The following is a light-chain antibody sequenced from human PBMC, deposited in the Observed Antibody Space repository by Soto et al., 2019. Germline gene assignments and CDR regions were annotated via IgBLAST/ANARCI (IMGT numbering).Light chain of an antibody. CDR2: DAS. J-gene: IGKJ5*01. CDR1: QSVSSY. CDR3: QQRSNWPPTIT. Sequence: EIMFTQSPATLSLSPGGSLTLSCRASQSVSSYLAWYQQKPGTAPRLLIYDASNRATAIPARFSGSGCGTDLTRTISSLEPEDFAVSYCQQRSNWPPTITFGQGTRLEIK. V-gene: IGKV3-11*01.